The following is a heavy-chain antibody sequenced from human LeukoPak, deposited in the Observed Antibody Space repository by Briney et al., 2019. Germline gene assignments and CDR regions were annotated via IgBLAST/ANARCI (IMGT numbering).Heavy chain of an antibody. D-gene: IGHD2/OR15-2a*01. CDR3: ARPTTFTGAFDI. CDR1: GGSISSSSYY. V-gene: IGHV4-39*07. J-gene: IGHJ3*02. CDR2: IYYSGST. Sequence: PSDTLSLTCTVSGGSISSSSYYWGWIRQPPGKGLEWIGSIYYSGSTYYNPSLKSRVTISVDTSKNQFSLKLSSVTAADTAVYYCARPTTFTGAFDIWGQGTMVTVSS.